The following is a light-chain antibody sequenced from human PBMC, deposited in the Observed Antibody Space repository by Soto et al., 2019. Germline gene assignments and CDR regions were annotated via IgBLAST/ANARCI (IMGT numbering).Light chain of an antibody. V-gene: IGLV2-14*01. CDR1: SSDVGGDKY. CDR2: EVS. Sequence: QSALTQPASVSGSPGQSITVSCTGTSSDVGGDKYVSWYQHQSGKAPKLIIYEVSNRPSGVSDRFSGSKSGNTASLTISGLQTEDEADYYCSSYTSSSTHNYVFGTGTKLTVL. J-gene: IGLJ1*01. CDR3: SSYTSSSTHNYV.